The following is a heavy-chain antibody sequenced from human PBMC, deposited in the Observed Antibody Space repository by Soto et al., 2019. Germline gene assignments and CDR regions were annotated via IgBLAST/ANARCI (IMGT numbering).Heavy chain of an antibody. Sequence: ASVKVSCKASGYTFTSYAMHWVLQAPGQRLEWMGWINAGNGNTKYSQKFQGRVTINPDTSKNQFSLQLNSVTPEDTAVYYCARDGRMSTPNHLRFDYWAQGTLVTVSS. D-gene: IGHD2-8*01. CDR1: GYTFTSYA. V-gene: IGHV1-3*01. J-gene: IGHJ4*02. CDR2: INAGNGNT. CDR3: ARDGRMSTPNHLRFDY.